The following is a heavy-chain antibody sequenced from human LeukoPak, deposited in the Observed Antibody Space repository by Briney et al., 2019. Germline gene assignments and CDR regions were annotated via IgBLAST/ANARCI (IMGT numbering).Heavy chain of an antibody. CDR2: VSGSGGST. CDR1: GFTFSSYS. CDR3: AKARYDSSGYYLFDY. V-gene: IGHV3-23*01. D-gene: IGHD3-22*01. J-gene: IGHJ4*02. Sequence: GGSLRLSCAASGFTFSSYSMNWVRQAPGKGLEWVSTVSGSGGSTSHADSVKGRFTISRDNSKNTLYLQMDSLRAEDAAVYYCAKARYDSSGYYLFDYWGQGTLVTVSS.